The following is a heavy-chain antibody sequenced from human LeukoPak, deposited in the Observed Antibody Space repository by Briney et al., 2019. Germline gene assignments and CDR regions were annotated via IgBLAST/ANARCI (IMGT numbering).Heavy chain of an antibody. CDR3: ARHPYDILTGPSFDY. D-gene: IGHD3-9*01. Sequence: GSLRLSCAASGFTFSSDWMHWVRQAPGKGLVWVSRINRDGRSTTYADSVKGRFTISRDNAKNTLYLQMNSLRAEDTAVYYCARHPYDILTGPSFDYWGQGTLVTVSS. V-gene: IGHV3-74*01. CDR1: GFTFSSDW. CDR2: INRDGRST. J-gene: IGHJ4*02.